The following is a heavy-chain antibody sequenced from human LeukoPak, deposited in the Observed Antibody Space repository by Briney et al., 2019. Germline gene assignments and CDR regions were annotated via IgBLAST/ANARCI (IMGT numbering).Heavy chain of an antibody. CDR3: ARDRTYTWTFDY. CDR2: ISYDGSDK. Sequence: PGGSLRLSCAASGFIFNTRGMHWVRQAPGKGREWVAVISYDGSDKYFADSVEGRFTISRDDSKNMMYLQMNSLRAEDTAVYYCARDRTYTWTFDYWGQGTLVTVSS. V-gene: IGHV3-30*03. D-gene: IGHD1-1*01. CDR1: GFIFNTRG. J-gene: IGHJ4*02.